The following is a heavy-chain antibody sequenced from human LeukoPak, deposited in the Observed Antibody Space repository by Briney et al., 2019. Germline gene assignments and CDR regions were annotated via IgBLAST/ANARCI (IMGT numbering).Heavy chain of an antibody. CDR3: ARVPLIAKRSGYFDY. V-gene: IGHV4-4*07. CDR2: IYTSGST. CDR1: GGSISSYY. Sequence: SETLSLTCTVSGGSISSYYWSWIRQPAGKGLEWIGRIYTSGSTNYNPSLKSRVTISVDTSKNQFSLRLNSVTAADTAVYYCARVPLIAKRSGYFDYWGQGTLVTVSS. D-gene: IGHD2-21*01. J-gene: IGHJ4*02.